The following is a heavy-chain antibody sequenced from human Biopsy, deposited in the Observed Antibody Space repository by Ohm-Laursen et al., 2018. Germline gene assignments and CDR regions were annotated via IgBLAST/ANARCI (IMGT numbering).Heavy chain of an antibody. CDR3: ATKLTGYFHH. V-gene: IGHV1-69*06. CDR2: NIPILGTG. J-gene: IGHJ1*01. CDR1: GGTSSNYG. D-gene: IGHD3-9*01. Sequence: SSVKVSCKAPGGTSSNYGVNWVRQAPGQGLEWLGGNIPILGTGNYAQKFQDRVTVAADTSTSTATMELRSLRSDDTAVYYCATKLTGYFHHWGQGTLVIVSS.